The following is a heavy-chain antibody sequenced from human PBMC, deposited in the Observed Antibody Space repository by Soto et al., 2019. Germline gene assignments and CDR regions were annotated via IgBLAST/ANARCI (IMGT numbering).Heavy chain of an antibody. V-gene: IGHV1-2*02. Sequence: QVQLVQSGAEVQKPGTSVKVSCQASGYTFSDYYLHWLRQAPGQGLEWMGWISPKSGGTHYAPKFAGRVTLTTDTSISTPFMQLSRLTSDATAVYYCARGTPTQLWFPNVYWGQGTLVTVSS. J-gene: IGHJ4*02. CDR3: ARGTPTQLWFPNVY. CDR1: GYTFSDYY. CDR2: ISPKSGGT. D-gene: IGHD3-10*01.